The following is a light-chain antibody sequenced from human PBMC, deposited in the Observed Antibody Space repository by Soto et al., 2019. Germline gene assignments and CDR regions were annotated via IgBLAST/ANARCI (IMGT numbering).Light chain of an antibody. CDR1: QSVSRY. J-gene: IGKJ4*01. V-gene: IGKV1-39*01. Sequence: DIQMIQSPSSLSASVGDRVTIACRAGQSVSRYLNWYQQKPGKAPDLLIYGASNLQSGVPSRFSGGGSGTDFTLTISNLQPEDFATYYCQQSYTTPLTFGGGTKVEIK. CDR2: GAS. CDR3: QQSYTTPLT.